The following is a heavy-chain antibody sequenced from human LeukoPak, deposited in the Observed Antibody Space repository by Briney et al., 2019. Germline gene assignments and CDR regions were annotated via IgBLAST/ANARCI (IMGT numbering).Heavy chain of an antibody. Sequence: SETLSLTCAVYGGSFSGYYWSWIRQPPGKGLEWIGEINHSGSTNYNPPLKSRVTISGETSKHHFSLELRSVTAADTAVYYCAISGNYFSRDAFDIWGQGTMVTVSS. J-gene: IGHJ3*02. CDR1: GGSFSGYY. CDR3: AISGNYFSRDAFDI. D-gene: IGHD1-26*01. V-gene: IGHV4-34*01. CDR2: INHSGST.